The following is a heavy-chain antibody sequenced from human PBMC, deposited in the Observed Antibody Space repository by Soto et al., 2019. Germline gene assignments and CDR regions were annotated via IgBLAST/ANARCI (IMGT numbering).Heavy chain of an antibody. D-gene: IGHD6-19*01. CDR1: GFTFSSYG. Sequence: QVQLEESGGGVVQPGRSQRLSCAASGFTFSSYGMHWVRQAPGKGLEWVAVIWYDGSNKYYADSVKGRFTISRDNSKNTLYLQMNSLGAEDTAVYYCARIPQIAVAGTRFGYFDLWGRGTLVTVSS. J-gene: IGHJ2*01. CDR2: IWYDGSNK. V-gene: IGHV3-33*01. CDR3: ARIPQIAVAGTRFGYFDL.